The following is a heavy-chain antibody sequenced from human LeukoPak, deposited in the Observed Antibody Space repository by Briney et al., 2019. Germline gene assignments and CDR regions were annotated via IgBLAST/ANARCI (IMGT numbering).Heavy chain of an antibody. CDR3: ARGTMTTVTYYFDY. D-gene: IGHD4-17*01. Sequence: SETLSLTCAVYGGSLSGYYWSWIRQPPGKGLEWIGEINHSGSTNYNPSLKSRVTISVDTSKNQFSLKLSSVTAADTAVYYCARGTMTTVTYYFDYWGQGTLVTVSS. J-gene: IGHJ4*02. CDR2: INHSGST. V-gene: IGHV4-34*01. CDR1: GGSLSGYY.